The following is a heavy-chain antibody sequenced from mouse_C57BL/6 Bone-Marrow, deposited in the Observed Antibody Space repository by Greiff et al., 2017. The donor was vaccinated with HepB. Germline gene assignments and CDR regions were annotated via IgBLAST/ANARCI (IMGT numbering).Heavy chain of an antibody. CDR1: GFSLTSYA. Sequence: QVQLQQSGPGLVAPSQSLSITCTVSGFSLTSYAISWVRQPPGKGLEWLGVIWTGGGTNYNSALKSRLSISKDNSKSQVFLKMNSLHTDDTARYYCARSYDPCYWYFDVWGTGTTVTVSS. V-gene: IGHV2-9-1*01. CDR2: IWTGGGT. J-gene: IGHJ1*03. D-gene: IGHD2-12*01. CDR3: ARSYDPCYWYFDV.